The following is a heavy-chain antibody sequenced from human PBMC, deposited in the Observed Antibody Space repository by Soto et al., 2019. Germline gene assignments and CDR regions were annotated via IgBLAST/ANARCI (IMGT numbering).Heavy chain of an antibody. CDR3: ARGPHYSVSGSFIFYSYGMDV. V-gene: IGHV4-34*01. Sequence: ESLSVACPVYGASFNDYYGSWIRQVAGKGLEWLGQINHSGSTKCNPSLKSRLSISVDTSKNQFSLRLSSVTAADTALYYCARGPHYSVSGSFIFYSYGMDVWGQGTKVTVSS. CDR1: GASFNDYY. J-gene: IGHJ6*02. D-gene: IGHD3-10*01. CDR2: INHSGST.